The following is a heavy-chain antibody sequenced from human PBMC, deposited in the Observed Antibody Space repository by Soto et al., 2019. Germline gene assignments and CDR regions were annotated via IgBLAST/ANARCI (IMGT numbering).Heavy chain of an antibody. CDR3: ARDNSGYSHFDY. Sequence: SETLSLTCTVSGGSISSYHWSWIRQTPGKGLEWIGYVHYSWGSNYNPSLKSRAAVSVDTSKNQFSLKLSSVTAADTAVYYCARDNSGYSHFDYWGRGTLVTVSS. V-gene: IGHV4-59*12. J-gene: IGHJ4*02. CDR1: GGSISSYH. CDR2: VHYSWGS. D-gene: IGHD3-22*01.